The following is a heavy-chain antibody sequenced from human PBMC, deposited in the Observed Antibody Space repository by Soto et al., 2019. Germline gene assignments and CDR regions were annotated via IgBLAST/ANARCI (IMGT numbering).Heavy chain of an antibody. Sequence: GGSLRLSCTASGFTFSSYAMNWVRQAPGKGLEWVSVISGSGGSTYYADSVKGRFTISRDNSKNKLYLQMNSPRAEDTAVYYCASRTSGWYFDYWGQGTLVTVSS. CDR2: ISGSGGST. J-gene: IGHJ4*02. CDR1: GFTFSSYA. V-gene: IGHV3-23*01. CDR3: ASRTSGWYFDY. D-gene: IGHD6-19*01.